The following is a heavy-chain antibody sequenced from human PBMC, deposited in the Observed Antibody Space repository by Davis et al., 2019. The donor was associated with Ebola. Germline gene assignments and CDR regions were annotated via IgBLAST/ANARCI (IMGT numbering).Heavy chain of an antibody. V-gene: IGHV1-69*06. CDR3: ASGRDYGLYDY. J-gene: IGHJ4*02. Sequence: SVKVSCKASGGTLSDYAISWVRQAPGQGLEWMGGVIPIFDTPYYAQKFQGRVTITADKSTYTAYMELSSLRFEDTAVYYCASGRDYGLYDYWDQGTLVTVSS. D-gene: IGHD4/OR15-4a*01. CDR1: GGTLSDYA. CDR2: VIPIFDTP.